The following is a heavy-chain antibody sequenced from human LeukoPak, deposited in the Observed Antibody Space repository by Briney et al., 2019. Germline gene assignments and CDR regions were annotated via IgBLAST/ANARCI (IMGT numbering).Heavy chain of an antibody. J-gene: IGHJ4*02. Sequence: SETLSLTCAVYGGSFSGYYWSWIRQPPGKGLEWIGEINHSGSTNYNPSLKSRVTISVDTSKNQFSLRLSSVTAADTAVYYCARHHRYCTNGICFPGLFDYWGQGTLVTVSS. CDR1: GGSFSGYY. CDR3: ARHHRYCTNGICFPGLFDY. CDR2: INHSGST. D-gene: IGHD2-8*01. V-gene: IGHV4-34*01.